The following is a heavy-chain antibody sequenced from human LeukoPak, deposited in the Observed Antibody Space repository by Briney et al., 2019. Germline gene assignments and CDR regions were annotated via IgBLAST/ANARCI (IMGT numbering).Heavy chain of an antibody. J-gene: IGHJ5*02. CDR1: GYTFTGYY. Sequence: GASVKVSCKASGYTFTGYYMHWVRQAPGQGLEWMGWINPNSGGTNYAQKFQGRVTMTRDTSISTAYMELSRLRSDDTAVYYCARDGGLAMELGWFDPWGQGTLVTVSS. CDR3: ARDGGLAMELGWFDP. D-gene: IGHD1-7*01. V-gene: IGHV1-2*02. CDR2: INPNSGGT.